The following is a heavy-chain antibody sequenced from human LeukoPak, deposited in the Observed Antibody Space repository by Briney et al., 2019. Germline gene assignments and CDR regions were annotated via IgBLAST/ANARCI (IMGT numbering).Heavy chain of an antibody. CDR1: GGSVSSYY. Sequence: PSETLSLTCTVSGGSVSSYYCNWIRQPPGKGLEWSGYIFTSGSTSYNPSLKSRVTISLDTSKNQFSLNLTSVTAADTAVYYCARRRYSSGSYYFDYWGQGTLVTVSS. J-gene: IGHJ4*02. CDR2: IFTSGST. D-gene: IGHD3-22*01. CDR3: ARRRYSSGSYYFDY. V-gene: IGHV4-4*09.